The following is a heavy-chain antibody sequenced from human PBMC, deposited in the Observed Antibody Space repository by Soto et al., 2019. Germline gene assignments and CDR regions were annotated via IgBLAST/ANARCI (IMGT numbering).Heavy chain of an antibody. V-gene: IGHV4-61*01. CDR3: ARGDVSMLPYGMDV. CDR1: NVSVTRVTYY. J-gene: IGHJ6*02. Sequence: QVPLQESGPGLVKPSETLSLTCTVSNVSVTRVTYYWTWIRQPPGEGLEWIGYIYPSGSTGYNPSLKSRVTISVDTSKNQFSLKLYSVTAADTAVYYCARGDVSMLPYGMDVWGQGTTVTVSS. CDR2: IYPSGST. D-gene: IGHD2-8*01.